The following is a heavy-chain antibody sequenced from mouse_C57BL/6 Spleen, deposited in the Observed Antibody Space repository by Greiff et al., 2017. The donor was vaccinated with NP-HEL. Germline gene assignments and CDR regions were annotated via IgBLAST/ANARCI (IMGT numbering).Heavy chain of an antibody. V-gene: IGHV6-3*01. CDR2: IRLKSDNYAT. Sequence: EVKLQESGGGLVQPGGSMKLSCVASGFTFSNYWMNWVRQSPEKGLEWVAQIRLKSDNYATHYAESVKGRFTISRDDSKSSVYLQMNNLRAEDTGIYYCTVSGSPYYYAMDYWGQGTSVTVSS. CDR3: TVSGSPYYYAMDY. J-gene: IGHJ4*01. CDR1: GFTFSNYW. D-gene: IGHD1-3*01.